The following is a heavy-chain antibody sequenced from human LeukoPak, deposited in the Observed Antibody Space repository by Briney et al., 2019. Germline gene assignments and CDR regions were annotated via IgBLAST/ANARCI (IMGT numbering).Heavy chain of an antibody. D-gene: IGHD3-22*01. CDR3: AADLNYYDSSGTGDY. CDR1: GFTFTSSA. Sequence: SVKVSCKASGFTFTSSAMQWVRQARGQRLEWIGWIVVGSGNTNYAQKFQERVTITRDMSTSTAYMELTSLRSEDTAVYYCAADLNYYDSSGTGDYWGQGALVTVSS. J-gene: IGHJ4*02. V-gene: IGHV1-58*02. CDR2: IVVGSGNT.